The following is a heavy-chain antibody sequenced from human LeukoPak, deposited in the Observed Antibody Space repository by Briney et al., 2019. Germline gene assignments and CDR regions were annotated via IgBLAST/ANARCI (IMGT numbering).Heavy chain of an antibody. V-gene: IGHV3-23*01. CDR1: GFTFSSHA. CDR2: ISGSGGRP. Sequence: GGSLRLSCAASGFTFSSHAMSWVRQAPGKGLEWVSAISGSGGRPYYADSVKSRFTISRDNSKNTLYLQMNSLRAEDTAVYYCARHPEPGYCSSTSCHESYFDYWGQGTLVTVSS. CDR3: ARHPEPGYCSSTSCHESYFDY. D-gene: IGHD2-2*01. J-gene: IGHJ4*02.